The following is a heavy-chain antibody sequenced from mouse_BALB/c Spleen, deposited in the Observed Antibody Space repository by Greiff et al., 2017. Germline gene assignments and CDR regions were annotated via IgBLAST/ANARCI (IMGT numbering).Heavy chain of an antibody. CDR1: GFAFSSYD. Sequence: EVMLVESGGGLVKPGGSLKLSCAASGFAFSSYDMSWVRQTPEKRLEWVAYISSGGGSTYYPDTVKGRFTISRDNAKNTLYLQMSSLKSEDTAMYYCARHQSTMNYYYAMDYWGQGTSVTVSS. J-gene: IGHJ4*01. D-gene: IGHD2-4*01. V-gene: IGHV5-12-1*01. CDR3: ARHQSTMNYYYAMDY. CDR2: ISSGGGST.